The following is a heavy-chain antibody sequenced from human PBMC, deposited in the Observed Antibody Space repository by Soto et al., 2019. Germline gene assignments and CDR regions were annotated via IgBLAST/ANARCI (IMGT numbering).Heavy chain of an antibody. D-gene: IGHD2-8*01. CDR2: IDPSDSYT. CDR1: GYSFTIYC. J-gene: IGHJ3*02. V-gene: IGHV5-10-1*01. CDR3: ARHIGTYCTNGVCRSHDAFDI. Sequence: GASLKISCKGSGYSFTIYCISWVLQMPWKGLEWMGRIDPSDSYTNYSPSFQGHVTISADKSISTAYLQWSSLKASDTAMYYCARHIGTYCTNGVCRSHDAFDIWGQGTMVTVSS.